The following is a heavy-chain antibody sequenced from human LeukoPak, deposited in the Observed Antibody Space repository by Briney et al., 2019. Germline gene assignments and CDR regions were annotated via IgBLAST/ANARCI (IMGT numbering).Heavy chain of an antibody. V-gene: IGHV5-51*01. CDR2: IYPGDSDT. Sequence: HGESLKISCKGSGYSFTIYWIGWVRQMPGKGLEWMGIIYPGDSDTRYSPSFQGQVTISADKSISTAYLQWSSLKASDTAMYYCARRPHTYYDSSGYYFDYWGQGTLVTVSS. D-gene: IGHD3-22*01. J-gene: IGHJ4*02. CDR3: ARRPHTYYDSSGYYFDY. CDR1: GYSFTIYW.